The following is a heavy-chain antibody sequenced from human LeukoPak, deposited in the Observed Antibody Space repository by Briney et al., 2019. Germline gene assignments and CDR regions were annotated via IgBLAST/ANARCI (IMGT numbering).Heavy chain of an antibody. Sequence: GGSLRLSCAASGFTFSSYAMSWARQAPGKGLEWVSGISGNGGGTYYADSVKGRFTISRDNSKNTLYLQMNSLRAEDTAVYYCAKSFGYSRSWFDYWGQGTLFTVSS. CDR2: ISGNGGGT. CDR3: AKSFGYSRSWFDY. CDR1: GFTFSSYA. J-gene: IGHJ4*02. V-gene: IGHV3-23*01. D-gene: IGHD6-13*01.